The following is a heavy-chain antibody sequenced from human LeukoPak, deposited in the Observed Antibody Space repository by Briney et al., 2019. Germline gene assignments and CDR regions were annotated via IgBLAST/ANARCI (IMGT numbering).Heavy chain of an antibody. CDR2: ISSSGSTI. J-gene: IGHJ6*04. CDR3: AELGITMIGGV. D-gene: IGHD3-10*02. CDR1: GFTFSTYR. V-gene: IGHV3-48*04. Sequence: GGSLRLSCAASGFTFSTYRMSWVRQAPGKGLEWVSYISSSGSTIYYADSVKGRFTISRDNAKNSLYLQMNSLRAEDTAVYYCAELGITMIGGVWGKGTTVTISS.